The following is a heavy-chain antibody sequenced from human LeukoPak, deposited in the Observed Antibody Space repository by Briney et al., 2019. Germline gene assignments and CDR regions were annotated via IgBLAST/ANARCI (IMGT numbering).Heavy chain of an antibody. D-gene: IGHD3-9*01. CDR3: ARHPYYDILTGYPQNWFDP. J-gene: IGHJ5*02. V-gene: IGHV4-31*03. CDR1: GGSNSSGGYY. CDR2: IYYSGST. Sequence: PSQTLSLTCTVSGGSNSSGGYYWSWIRQQPGKGQEWIGYIYYSGSTHYNPSLKSRVTISVDTSKNQFSLKLSSVTAADTAVYYCARHPYYDILTGYPQNWFDPWGQGTLVTVSS.